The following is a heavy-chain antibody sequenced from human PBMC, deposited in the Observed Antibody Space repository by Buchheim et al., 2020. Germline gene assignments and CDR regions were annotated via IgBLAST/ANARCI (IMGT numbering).Heavy chain of an antibody. CDR3: AREADCSTTSCFLDY. Sequence: QVQLQESGPGLVKPSETLSLTCTVSGGSISSYYWNCIRQPAGKGLEWIGRVSTSGSTNYNPSLKSRVTMSVDTSKNQFSLKLSSVTAADTAVYYCAREADCSTTSCFLDYWGQGTL. J-gene: IGHJ4*02. V-gene: IGHV4-4*07. D-gene: IGHD2-2*01. CDR1: GGSISSYY. CDR2: VSTSGST.